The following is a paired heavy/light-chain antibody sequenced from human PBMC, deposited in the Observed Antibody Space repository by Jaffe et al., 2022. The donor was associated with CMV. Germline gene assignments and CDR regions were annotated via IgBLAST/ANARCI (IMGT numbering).Heavy chain of an antibody. Sequence: QLQLQESGPGLVKPSETLSLTCTVSGGSISSSSYYWGWIRQPPGKGLEWIGSIYYSGSTYYNPSLKSRVTISVDTSKNQFSLKLSSVTAADTAVYYCARHPPGTYYDILTGPIPPDYWGQGTLVTVSS. V-gene: IGHV4-39*01. CDR1: GGSISSSSYY. D-gene: IGHD3-9*01. CDR2: IYYSGST. J-gene: IGHJ4*02. CDR3: ARHPPGTYYDILTGPIPPDY.
Light chain of an antibody. J-gene: IGLJ1*01. CDR1: SSDVGGYNY. Sequence: QSALTQPASVSGSPGQSITISCTGTSSDVGGYNYVSWYQQHPGKAPKLMIYDVSNRPSGVSNRFSGSKSGNTASLTISGLQAEDEADYYCSSYTSSSTLVFGTGTKVTVL. CDR2: DVS. CDR3: SSYTSSSTLV. V-gene: IGLV2-14*03.